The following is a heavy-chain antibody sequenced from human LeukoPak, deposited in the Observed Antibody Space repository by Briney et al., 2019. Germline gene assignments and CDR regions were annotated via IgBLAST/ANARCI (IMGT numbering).Heavy chain of an antibody. D-gene: IGHD5-12*01. J-gene: IGHJ4*02. CDR3: ARGPLDSGYTYFDY. V-gene: IGHV4-61*01. CDR1: GGSVSSGSYY. Sequence: SETLSLTRTVSGGSVSSGSYYWSWIRQPPGKGLEWIGYIYYSGSTNYNPSLKSRVTISVDTSKNQFSLKLSSVTAADTAVYYCARGPLDSGYTYFDYWGQGTLVSVAS. CDR2: IYYSGST.